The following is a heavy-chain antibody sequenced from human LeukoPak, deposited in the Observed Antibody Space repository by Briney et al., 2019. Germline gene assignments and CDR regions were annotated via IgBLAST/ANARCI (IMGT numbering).Heavy chain of an antibody. J-gene: IGHJ4*02. CDR3: ARAQQGYGDYYFDY. Sequence: GGSLRLSCAASGNYWMHWVRQVPGKGLVWVSHINSDGSWTSYADSVEGRFTISRDNSKNTLYLQMNSLRAEDTAVYYCARAQQGYGDYYFDYWGQGTLVTVSS. D-gene: IGHD4-17*01. CDR1: GNYW. CDR2: INSDGSWT. V-gene: IGHV3-74*01.